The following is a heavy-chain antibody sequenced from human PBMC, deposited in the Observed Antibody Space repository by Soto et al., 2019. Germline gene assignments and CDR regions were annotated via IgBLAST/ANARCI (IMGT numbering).Heavy chain of an antibody. CDR2: ISHEETYK. CDR1: GFSFSNYG. V-gene: IGHV3-33*01. Sequence: QVQMVESGGGVVQPRRSLKLSCEASGFSFSNYGMHWVRQAPGKGLEWVAVISHEETYKDYADSVKGRFTISRDNSENTLYLQMISLRAQDAAVYFCARDIWRDGYRYFDYWGQGTLVTVSS. CDR3: ARDIWRDGYRYFDY. D-gene: IGHD5-12*01. J-gene: IGHJ4*02.